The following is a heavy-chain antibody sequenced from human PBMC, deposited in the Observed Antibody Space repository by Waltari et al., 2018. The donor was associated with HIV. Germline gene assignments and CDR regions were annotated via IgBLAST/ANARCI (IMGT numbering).Heavy chain of an antibody. CDR2: INYSGTA. J-gene: IGHJ4*02. CDR3: ARAYYDFWSGYSPSFDS. Sequence: QVQLQESGPGLVKPSETLSLTCAVSGYSISSSYYWGWIRQSPGKGLEWIGSINYSGTAYHNPSLKSRVTISIDTSKNQFSLKLASVTAADTAVYHCARAYYDFWSGYSPSFDSWGQGILVTVSS. V-gene: IGHV4-38-2*01. D-gene: IGHD3-3*01. CDR1: GYSISSSYY.